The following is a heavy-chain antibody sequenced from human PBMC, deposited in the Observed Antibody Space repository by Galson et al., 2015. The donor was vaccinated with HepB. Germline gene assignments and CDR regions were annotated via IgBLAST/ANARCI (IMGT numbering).Heavy chain of an antibody. D-gene: IGHD1-26*01. CDR2: IVVGSGNT. Sequence: SVKVSCKASGFTFTSSAVQWVRQARGQRLEWIGWIVVGSGNTNYAQKFQERVTITRDMSTSTAYMELSSLRSEDTAVYYCAADPSYSGSSYNWFDPWGQGTLVTVSS. CDR3: AADPSYSGSSYNWFDP. J-gene: IGHJ5*02. V-gene: IGHV1-58*01. CDR1: GFTFTSSA.